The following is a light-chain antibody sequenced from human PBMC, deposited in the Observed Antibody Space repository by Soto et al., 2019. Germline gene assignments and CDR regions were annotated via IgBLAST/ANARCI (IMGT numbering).Light chain of an antibody. V-gene: IGLV2-8*01. CDR1: SSDVGGYNF. J-gene: IGLJ3*02. CDR3: SSYAGGTYNWV. CDR2: EVT. Sequence: QSALTQPPSASGSPGQSVTISCTGTSSDVGGYNFVSWYQHHPGKAPKLMIYEVTKRPSGVPDRFSGSKSGNTASLTLSGLQAEDEADYYCSSYAGGTYNWVFGGGTKLTVL.